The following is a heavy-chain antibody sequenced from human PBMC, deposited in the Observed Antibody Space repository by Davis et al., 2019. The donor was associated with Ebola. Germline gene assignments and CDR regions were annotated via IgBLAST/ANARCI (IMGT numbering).Heavy chain of an antibody. CDR2: ISVGTGAI. CDR3: ARGRDYAFDI. V-gene: IGHV3-48*02. CDR1: GFTFSGSS. Sequence: GESLKISCAASGFTFSGSSMNWVRRAPGKGLEWVSHISVGTGAIEYADSVKGRFTMSRDNAKNSLYLQMHSLRDEDTAVYYCARGRDYAFDIWGQGTTVTVSS. J-gene: IGHJ3*02. D-gene: IGHD2-21*02.